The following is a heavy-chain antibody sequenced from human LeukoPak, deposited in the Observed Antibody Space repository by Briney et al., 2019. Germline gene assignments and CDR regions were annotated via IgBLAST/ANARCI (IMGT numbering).Heavy chain of an antibody. V-gene: IGHV3-23*01. CDR3: AKAQELGNYEFFLFDY. D-gene: IGHD7-27*01. CDR2: ISSTGSTI. Sequence: PGGSLRLSCAASGFTFSGSAMNWVRQAPGKGLEWISSISSTGSTIYYADSVKGRFTISRDNSKNTLYLQMNSLRAEDTAVYYCAKAQELGNYEFFLFDYWGQGALVTVSS. J-gene: IGHJ4*02. CDR1: GFTFSGSA.